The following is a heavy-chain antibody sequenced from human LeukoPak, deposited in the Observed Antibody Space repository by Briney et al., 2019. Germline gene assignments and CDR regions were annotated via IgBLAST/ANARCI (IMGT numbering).Heavy chain of an antibody. CDR1: GYSFTSYW. CDR2: IYPGDSDT. Sequence: GESLKISCKGSGYSFTSYWIGWVRQMPGKGLEWMGIIYPGDSDTRYSPSFQGQVTISADKSISTAYLQWSSLKASDTAMYYCARHPGYYGSGSYSNWFDPWGQGTLVTVSS. D-gene: IGHD3-10*01. J-gene: IGHJ5*02. V-gene: IGHV5-51*01. CDR3: ARHPGYYGSGSYSNWFDP.